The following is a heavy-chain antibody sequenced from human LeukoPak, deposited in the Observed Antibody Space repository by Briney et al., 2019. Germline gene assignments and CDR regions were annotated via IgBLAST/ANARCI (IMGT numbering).Heavy chain of an antibody. D-gene: IGHD6-13*01. V-gene: IGHV3-23*01. Sequence: GGSLRLSCAASGFTFSSYAMSWVRQAPGKGLEWVSAISGSGDTTYYADSVKGRFTISRDNSKNTLYLQMNSLRAEDTAIYYCARGYSSSATFVDYWGQRTLVTVSS. CDR2: ISGSGDTT. CDR3: ARGYSSSATFVDY. CDR1: GFTFSSYA. J-gene: IGHJ4*02.